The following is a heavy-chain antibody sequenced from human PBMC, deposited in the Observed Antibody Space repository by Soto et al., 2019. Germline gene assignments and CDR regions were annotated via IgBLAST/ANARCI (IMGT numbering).Heavy chain of an antibody. Sequence: EVQLVESGGGLGKPGGSLRLSCAASGFTFTNAWMNWVRQAPGKGLEWVGRIKSKSDGGTTDYAAPVKGRFTVSRDDSSYTVYLQINSLKTEDTAVYYCTTDWFDSSGYYAYWGQGTLVSVSS. CDR3: TTDWFDSSGYYAY. D-gene: IGHD3-22*01. CDR1: GFTFTNAW. J-gene: IGHJ4*02. CDR2: IKSKSDGGTT. V-gene: IGHV3-15*01.